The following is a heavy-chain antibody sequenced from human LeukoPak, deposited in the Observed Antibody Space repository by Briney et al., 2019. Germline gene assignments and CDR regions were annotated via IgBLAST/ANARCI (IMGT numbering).Heavy chain of an antibody. J-gene: IGHJ6*02. V-gene: IGHV4-34*01. CDR1: GGSFSGYY. Sequence: SETLSLTCAVHGGSFSGYYWSWIRQPPGKGLEWIGEINHSGSTNYNPSLKSRVTISVDTSKNQFSLKLSSVTAADTAVYYCARTPGYSSGWYGYYYGMDVWGQGTTVTVSS. CDR2: INHSGST. CDR3: ARTPGYSSGWYGYYYGMDV. D-gene: IGHD6-19*01.